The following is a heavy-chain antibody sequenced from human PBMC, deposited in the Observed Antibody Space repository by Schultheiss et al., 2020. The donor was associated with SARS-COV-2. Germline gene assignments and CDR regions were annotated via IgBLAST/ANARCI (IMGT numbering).Heavy chain of an antibody. D-gene: IGHD5-12*01. CDR1: GGSISSSSYY. Sequence: SQTLSLTCTVSGGSISSSSYYWGWIRQPPGKGLEWIGEINHSGSTNYNPSLKSRVTISVDKSKNQFSLKLSSVTAADTAVYYCASWGVATPFDYWGQGTLVTVSS. V-gene: IGHV4-39*07. CDR3: ASWGVATPFDY. CDR2: INHSGST. J-gene: IGHJ4*02.